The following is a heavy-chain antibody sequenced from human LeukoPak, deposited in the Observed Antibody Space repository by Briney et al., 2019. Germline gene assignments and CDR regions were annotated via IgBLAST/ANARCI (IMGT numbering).Heavy chain of an antibody. Sequence: GESLQISCKGSGYSFTSYWIGWVRQLPGKGLEWMGIIYPGDSDTRYSPSFQGQVTISADKSISTAYLQWSSLKASDTAMYYCARGHIGYCSSTSCSKGGWDYWGQGTLVTVSS. CDR2: IYPGDSDT. V-gene: IGHV5-51*01. CDR1: GYSFTSYW. J-gene: IGHJ4*02. CDR3: ARGHIGYCSSTSCSKGGWDY. D-gene: IGHD2-2*01.